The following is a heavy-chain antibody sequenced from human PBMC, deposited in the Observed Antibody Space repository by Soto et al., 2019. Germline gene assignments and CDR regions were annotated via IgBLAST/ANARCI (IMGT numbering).Heavy chain of an antibody. CDR1: GGTFSSYA. V-gene: IGHV1-69*01. CDR3: AREYSSSSQYLSFDV. Sequence: QVQLVQSGAEVKKPGSSVKVSCKVSGGTFSSYAIGWVRQAPGQGLEWMGGIIPITGTVNYAQKFQGRVTITADESKTTVYSEMSSLKSDDTAVYYCAREYSSSSQYLSFDVWGRGTLVTVSS. CDR2: IIPITGTV. D-gene: IGHD6-6*01. J-gene: IGHJ2*01.